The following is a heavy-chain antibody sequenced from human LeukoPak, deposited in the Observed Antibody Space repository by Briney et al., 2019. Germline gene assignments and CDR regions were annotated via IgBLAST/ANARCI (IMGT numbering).Heavy chain of an antibody. V-gene: IGHV3-48*01. CDR2: ISSSSSTI. CDR3: AKDMVRGVTGGYYFDY. D-gene: IGHD3-10*01. CDR1: GFTFSSYS. Sequence: GGSLRLSCAASGFTFSSYSMNWVRQAPGKGLEWVSYISSSSSTIYYADSVKGRFTISRDNAKNSLYLQMNSLRAEDTAVYYCAKDMVRGVTGGYYFDYWGQGTLVTVSS. J-gene: IGHJ4*02.